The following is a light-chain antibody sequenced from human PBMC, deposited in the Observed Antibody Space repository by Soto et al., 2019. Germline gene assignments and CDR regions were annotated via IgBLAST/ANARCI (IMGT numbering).Light chain of an antibody. CDR2: VNSDGSH. V-gene: IGLV4-69*01. J-gene: IGLJ2*01. Sequence: QAVVTQSPSASASLGASVKLTCTLSSGHSSYTIAWHQQQPEKGPRFLMKVNSDGSHRKGDGFPDRFSGSSSGPERYLTISSLQSEDEADYYCQTWGTGSVVFGGGTKLTVL. CDR3: QTWGTGSVV. CDR1: SGHSSYT.